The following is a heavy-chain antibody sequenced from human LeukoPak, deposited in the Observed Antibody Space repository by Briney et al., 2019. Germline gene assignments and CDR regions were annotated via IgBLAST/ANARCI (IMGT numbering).Heavy chain of an antibody. CDR1: GGSFSGYY. V-gene: IGHV4-34*01. CDR3: ARVRRYGGNPLTRYFDL. D-gene: IGHD4-17*01. Sequence: PSETLSLTCAVYGGSFSGYYWNWIRQPPGNGLEWIGEINHSGSTNYNPSLKSRVTISVDTSKNQFSLKLSSVTAADTAVYYCARVRRYGGNPLTRYFDLWGRGTLVTVSS. J-gene: IGHJ2*01. CDR2: INHSGST.